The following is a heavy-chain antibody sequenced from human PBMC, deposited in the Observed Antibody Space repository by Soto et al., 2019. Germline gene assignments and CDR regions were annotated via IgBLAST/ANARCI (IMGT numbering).Heavy chain of an antibody. CDR1: GYTFTSYA. D-gene: IGHD6-19*01. J-gene: IGHJ4*02. CDR2: INAGNGNT. V-gene: IGHV1-3*01. CDR3: ARLSVAGGFDY. Sequence: ASVKVSCKASGYTFTSYAMHWVRQAPGQRLEWMGWINAGNGNTKYSQKFQGRVTITRDTSASTAYMELSSLRSEDTAVHYCARLSVAGGFDYWGQGTLVTVSS.